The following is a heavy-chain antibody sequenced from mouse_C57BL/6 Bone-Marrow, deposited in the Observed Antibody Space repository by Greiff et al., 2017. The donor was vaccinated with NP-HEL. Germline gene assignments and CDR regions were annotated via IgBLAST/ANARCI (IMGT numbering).Heavy chain of an antibody. CDR2: ITHSGET. CDR3: AGDPDGIKEFAY. V-gene: IGHV12-3*01. D-gene: IGHD2-1*01. J-gene: IGHJ3*01. Sequence: VQVVESGPGLVKPSQSLFLTCSITGFPITSGYYWIWIRQSPGKPLEWMGYITHSGETFYNPSLQSPISITRETSKNQFFLHLNSVTTEDTAMYYCAGDPDGIKEFAYWGQGTLVTVSA. CDR1: GFPITSGYY.